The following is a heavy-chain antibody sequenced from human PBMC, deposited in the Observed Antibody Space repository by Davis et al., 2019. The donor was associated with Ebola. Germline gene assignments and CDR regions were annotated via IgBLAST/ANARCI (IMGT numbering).Heavy chain of an antibody. D-gene: IGHD3-16*01. J-gene: IGHJ5*02. V-gene: IGHV1-2*02. CDR2: INPNSGGT. Sequence: ASVTVSCKASGYTFTGYYMHWVRQAPGQGLEWMGWINPNSGGTNYAQKFQGRVTMTRDTSISTAYMELSRLRSDDTAVYYCARVGMITFGGVSLGNWFDPWGQGTLVTVSS. CDR1: GYTFTGYY. CDR3: ARVGMITFGGVSLGNWFDP.